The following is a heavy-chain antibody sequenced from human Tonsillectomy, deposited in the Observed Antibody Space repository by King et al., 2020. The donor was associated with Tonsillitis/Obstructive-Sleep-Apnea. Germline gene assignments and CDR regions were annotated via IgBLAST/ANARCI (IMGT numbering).Heavy chain of an antibody. CDR3: ARAPGSSHYYHYYMDV. D-gene: IGHD6-6*01. J-gene: IGHJ6*03. CDR2: IFSNDEK. Sequence: TLKESGPVLVKPTETLTLTCTVSGFSLSDARMGVSWIRQPPEKALEWLAHIFSNDEKSYSTSLQSRLTLSRDTSRSQVVLTMTNMDPVDTATYYCARAPGSSHYYHYYMDVWGKGTTVTVSS. CDR1: GFSLSDARMG. V-gene: IGHV2-26*01.